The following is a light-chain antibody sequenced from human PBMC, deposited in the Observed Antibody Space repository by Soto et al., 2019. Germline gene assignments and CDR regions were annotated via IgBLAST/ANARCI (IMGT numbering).Light chain of an antibody. CDR3: QKYNSAPLR. J-gene: IGKJ3*01. V-gene: IGKV1-27*01. CDR2: AAS. CDR1: QDIRNY. Sequence: DIQMTQSPSSLSASVGDRVTITCRASQDIRNYLAWYQQKPGKVPKVLIYAASTLQSGVPSRFSGSGSGTDFTLTISSLQPEDVATYYCQKYNSAPLRFGPGTKVDIK.